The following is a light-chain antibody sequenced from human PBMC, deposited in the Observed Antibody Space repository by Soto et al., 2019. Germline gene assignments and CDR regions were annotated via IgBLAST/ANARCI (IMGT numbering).Light chain of an antibody. CDR3: QQYGSSLWP. CDR2: GAS. J-gene: IGKJ1*01. V-gene: IGKV3-15*01. Sequence: EIVMTQSPATLSVSPGERATLSCRASQSVSSNLAWYQQTPGPAPRLLIYGASTRATGIPARLSGSGSGTDATLTINRLEPEDFAVYYCQQYGSSLWPFGQGPKVDI. CDR1: QSVSSN.